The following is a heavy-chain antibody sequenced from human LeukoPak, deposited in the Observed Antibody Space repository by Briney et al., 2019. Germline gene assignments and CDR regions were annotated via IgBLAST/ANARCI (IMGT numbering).Heavy chain of an antibody. CDR2: FDPDDGEA. CDR3: AIDYYASGNYYNGPHN. D-gene: IGHD3-10*01. J-gene: IGHJ4*02. CDR1: GYTLTELS. V-gene: IGHV1-24*01. Sequence: GASVKVSCKVSGYTLTELSMHWVRQAPVKGLEWMGGFDPDDGEALYAQQFQGRVSMTEDTSAGTVYMELSSLRSEDTAVYYCAIDYYASGNYYNGPHNWGPGTLVTVSS.